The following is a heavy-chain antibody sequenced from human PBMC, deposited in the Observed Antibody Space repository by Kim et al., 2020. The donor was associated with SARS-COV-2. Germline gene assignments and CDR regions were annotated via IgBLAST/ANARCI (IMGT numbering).Heavy chain of an antibody. CDR2: INQDGSES. Sequence: GGSLRLSCAASGFTFSHDWMTWVRQAPGKGLEWVANINQDGSESYYVDSVKGRFTISRDNSKNSLYLQMNSLRVEDPAVYYCARSVFGDNYWGQGTLV. CDR3: ARSVFGDNY. CDR1: GFTFSHDW. J-gene: IGHJ4*02. D-gene: IGHD3-10*02. V-gene: IGHV3-7*01.